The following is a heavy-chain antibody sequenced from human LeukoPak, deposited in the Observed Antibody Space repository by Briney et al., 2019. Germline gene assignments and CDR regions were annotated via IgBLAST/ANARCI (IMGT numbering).Heavy chain of an antibody. J-gene: IGHJ3*02. V-gene: IGHV1-18*01. D-gene: IGHD6-19*01. CDR2: ISAYNGNT. CDR1: GYTFTSYG. Sequence: ASVKVSCKASGYTFTSYGISWVRQAPGQGLEWMGWISAYNGNTNYAQKLQGTVTMTTDTSTSTAYMELRSLRSDDTAVYYCARDRDGYSSGWSAFDIWGQGTMVTVSS. CDR3: ARDRDGYSSGWSAFDI.